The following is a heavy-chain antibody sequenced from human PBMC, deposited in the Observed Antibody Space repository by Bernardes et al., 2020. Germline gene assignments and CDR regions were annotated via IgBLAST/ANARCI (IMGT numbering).Heavy chain of an antibody. CDR3: ARDVEGGFQNYFDY. V-gene: IGHV3-20*04. CDR2: INWNGGST. CDR1: GFTFDDYG. D-gene: IGHD5-12*01. J-gene: IGHJ4*02. Sequence: GGSLRLSRAASGFTFDDYGMSWVRQAPGKGLEWVSGINWNGGSTGYADSVKGRFTISRDNAKNSLYLQMNSLRAEDTALYYCARDVEGGFQNYFDYWGQGTLVTVSS.